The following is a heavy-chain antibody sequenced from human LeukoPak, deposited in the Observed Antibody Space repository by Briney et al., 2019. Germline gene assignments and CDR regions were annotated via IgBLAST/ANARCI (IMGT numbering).Heavy chain of an antibody. CDR1: GGSFSGYY. V-gene: IGHV4-34*01. J-gene: IGHJ5*02. D-gene: IGHD5-12*01. Sequence: SETLSLTCAVYGGSFSGYYWSWIRQPPGKGLEWIGEINHSGSTNYNPSLKSRVTISVDTSKNQFSPKLSSVTAADTAVYYCATYLLTITSAFDPWGQGTLVTVSS. CDR3: ATYLLTITSAFDP. CDR2: INHSGST.